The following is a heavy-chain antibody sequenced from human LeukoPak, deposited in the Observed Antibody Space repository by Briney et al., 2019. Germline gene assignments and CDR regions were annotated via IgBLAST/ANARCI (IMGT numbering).Heavy chain of an antibody. CDR2: INHSGST. D-gene: IGHD5-18*01. CDR3: ARRTHTAMVTIFDY. V-gene: IGHV4-34*01. J-gene: IGHJ4*02. CDR1: GGSFSGYY. Sequence: SETLSLTCAVYGGSFSGYYWSWIRQPPGKGLEWIGEINHSGSTNYNPSLKGRVTISVDTSKNQFSLKLSSVTAADTAVYYCARRTHTAMVTIFDYWGQGTLVTVSS.